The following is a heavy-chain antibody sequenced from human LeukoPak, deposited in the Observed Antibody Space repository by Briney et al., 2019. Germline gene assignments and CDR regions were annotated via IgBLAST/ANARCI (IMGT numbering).Heavy chain of an antibody. Sequence: ASVKVSCKSSGFTFTDYYIHWVRQAPGQGLEWMGYISPHSTFTSSPQNFQGRVTMTRDPSNSTAYIELTNLTPDDTAVYYCARQGHDLFSKDFDYRGQGTLVTVPS. CDR1: GFTFTDYY. CDR2: ISPHSTFT. CDR3: ARQGHDLFSKDFDY. V-gene: IGHV1-2*02. D-gene: IGHD1-1*01. J-gene: IGHJ4*02.